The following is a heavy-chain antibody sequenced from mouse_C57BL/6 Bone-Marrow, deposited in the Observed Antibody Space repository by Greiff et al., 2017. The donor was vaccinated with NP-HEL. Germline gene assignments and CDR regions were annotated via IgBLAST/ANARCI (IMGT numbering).Heavy chain of an antibody. D-gene: IGHD1-1*01. CDR1: GFTFSSYA. CDR2: ISSGGDYI. J-gene: IGHJ4*01. V-gene: IGHV5-9-1*02. CDR3: TSPLITTVVALYAMDY. Sequence: DVKLVESGEGLVKPGGSLKLSCAASGFTFSSYAMSWVRQTPEKRLEWVAYISSGGDYIYYADTVKGRFTISRDNARNTLYLQMSSLKSEDTAMYYCTSPLITTVVALYAMDYWGRGTSVTVSS.